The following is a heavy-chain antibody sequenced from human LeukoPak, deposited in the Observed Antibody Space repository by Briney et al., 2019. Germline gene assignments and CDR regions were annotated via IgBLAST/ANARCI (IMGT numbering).Heavy chain of an antibody. V-gene: IGHV3-9*01. CDR1: GFTFDDYA. CDR3: AKGRRLAD. Sequence: GGSLRLSCAASGFTFDDYAMHWVRQAPGKGLEWVSGISWNSGSIGYADSVKGRFTISRDNAKNSLYLQMNSLRAEDTALYYCAKGRRLADWGQGTLVTVSS. J-gene: IGHJ4*02. CDR2: ISWNSGSI. D-gene: IGHD6-19*01.